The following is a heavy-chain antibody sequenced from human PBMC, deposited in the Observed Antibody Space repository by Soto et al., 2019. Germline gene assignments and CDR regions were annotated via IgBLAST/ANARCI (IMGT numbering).Heavy chain of an antibody. V-gene: IGHV3-74*01. CDR1: GFTSSSYW. D-gene: IGHD3-22*01. CDR3: ARDTYYYDSSDHFSADAFDI. Sequence: EVQLVESGGGLVQPGGSLRLSCAASGFTSSSYWIHWVRQAPGKGLVWVSRISNDGSSTNYADSVKGRFTISRDNAKNTVYLQMNSLGAEDTAVYYCARDTYYYDSSDHFSADAFDIWGQGKMVTVSS. J-gene: IGHJ3*02. CDR2: ISNDGSST.